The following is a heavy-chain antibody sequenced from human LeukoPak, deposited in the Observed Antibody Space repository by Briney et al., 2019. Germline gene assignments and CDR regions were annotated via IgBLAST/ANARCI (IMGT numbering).Heavy chain of an antibody. CDR1: GGSISSGSYY. V-gene: IGHV4-61*02. CDR2: IYTSGST. CDR3: ASGCSSTSCYEWDY. Sequence: PSETLSLTCTVSGGSISSGSYYWSWIRQPAGKGLEWIGRIYTSGSTNYNPSLKSRVTISVDTSKNQFSLKLSSVTAADTAVYYCASGCSSTSCYEWDYWGQGTLVTVSS. J-gene: IGHJ4*02. D-gene: IGHD2-2*01.